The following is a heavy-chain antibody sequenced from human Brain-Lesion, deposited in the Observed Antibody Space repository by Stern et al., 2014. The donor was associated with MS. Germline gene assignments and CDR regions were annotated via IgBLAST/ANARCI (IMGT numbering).Heavy chain of an antibody. CDR1: GGSISSGGYY. CDR2: IFNSGST. V-gene: IGHV4-61*02. CDR3: ARGRVVPGFQYYATDV. D-gene: IGHD2-2*01. J-gene: IGHJ6*02. Sequence: QVQLEESGPGLVKPSQTLSLSCTVSGGSISSGGYYWSWIRQPAGKGLEWIGRIFNSGSTRYNPSPKSLVTISITPSKHHFSPWLNSMTAADTAVYYCARGRVVPGFQYYATDVWGQGTTVIVSS.